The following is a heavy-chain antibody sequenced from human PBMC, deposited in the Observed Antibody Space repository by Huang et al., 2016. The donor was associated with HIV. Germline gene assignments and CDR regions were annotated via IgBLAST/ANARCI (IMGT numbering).Heavy chain of an antibody. D-gene: IGHD2-15*01. J-gene: IGHJ4*02. Sequence: QLQLQESGPGLVKPSETLSLTCTVSGGSISSSNYYWGWIPQPPGKGLEWIGSSYYSGSTSYNPSLKSRVTISVDTSKNQFSLKLSSVTAADTAVYYCRGDIVVVVAATRYYFDNWGQGTLVTVSS. CDR1: GGSISSSNYY. V-gene: IGHV4-39*01. CDR2: SYYSGST. CDR3: RGDIVVVVAATRYYFDN.